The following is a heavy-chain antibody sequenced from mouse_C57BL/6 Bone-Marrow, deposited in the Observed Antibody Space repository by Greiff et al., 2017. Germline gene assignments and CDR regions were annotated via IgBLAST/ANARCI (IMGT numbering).Heavy chain of an antibody. CDR2: IYPGDGAT. CDR1: GYAFSSSW. Sequence: QVQLQQSGPELVKPGASVKISCKASGYAFSSSWMNWVKQRPGKGLEWIGRIYPGDGATNYNGKFKGKATLTADNSSSTVYMQLSSLTSEDSAVYFGTRGDDGYYSSLAYWGQGTLVTVSA. CDR3: TRGDDGYYSSLAY. J-gene: IGHJ3*01. D-gene: IGHD2-3*01. V-gene: IGHV1-82*01.